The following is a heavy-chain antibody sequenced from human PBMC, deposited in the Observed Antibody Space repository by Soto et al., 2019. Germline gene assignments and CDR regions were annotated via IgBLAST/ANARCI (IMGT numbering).Heavy chain of an antibody. J-gene: IGHJ3*02. Sequence: PSETLSLTRAVYGGSFSGCYWSWIRQPPGRGLERSGEINHSGSTNYNPSLKSRVTISVDTSKNQFYLKLSSVTAADTAVYYCARRRRGYSYGYGVPNAFDIWGQGTMVTVSS. D-gene: IGHD5-18*01. CDR3: ARRRRGYSYGYGVPNAFDI. CDR2: INHSGST. V-gene: IGHV4-34*01. CDR1: GGSFSGCY.